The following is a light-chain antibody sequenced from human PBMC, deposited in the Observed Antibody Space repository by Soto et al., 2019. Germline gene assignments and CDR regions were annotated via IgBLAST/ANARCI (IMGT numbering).Light chain of an antibody. CDR2: LSS. V-gene: IGKV2-28*01. Sequence: DVVMTQTPLSLSVALGQSASSSSSSSQSLVHSSGNDCVNWFLQKPGQSPHLLIYLSSTRASGVPDRFSGSGSGTDFPLKISGVEADDVGVYYCMQALQTTHTFGQGTKV. CDR1: QSLVHSSGNDC. J-gene: IGKJ2*01. CDR3: MQALQTTHT.